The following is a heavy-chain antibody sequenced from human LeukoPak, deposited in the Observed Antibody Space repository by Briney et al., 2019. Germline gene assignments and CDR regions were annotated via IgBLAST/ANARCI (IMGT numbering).Heavy chain of an antibody. CDR2: IYYSGST. CDR1: GGSISSYY. J-gene: IGHJ4*02. Sequence: SETLSLTCTVSGGSISSYYWSWIRQPPGKGLEWIGYIYYSGSTNYNPSLKSRVTISVDTSKNQFSLKLSSATAADTAVYYCARHLYGSGSFDYWGQGTLVTVSS. D-gene: IGHD3-10*01. V-gene: IGHV4-59*08. CDR3: ARHLYGSGSFDY.